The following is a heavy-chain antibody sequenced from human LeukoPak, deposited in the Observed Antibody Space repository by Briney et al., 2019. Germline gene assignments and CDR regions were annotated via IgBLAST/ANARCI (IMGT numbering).Heavy chain of an antibody. D-gene: IGHD2-2*02. CDR3: AREVLDIVVVSAAIPSHGYYMDV. CDR1: GGSISSYY. J-gene: IGHJ6*03. V-gene: IGHV4-4*07. CDR2: IYTSGST. Sequence: SETLSLTCTVSGGSISSYYWSWIRQPAGKGLEWIGRIYTSGSTNYNPSLKSRVTMSVDTSKNQFSLKLSSVTAADTAVYYCAREVLDIVVVSAAIPSHGYYMDVWGKGTTVTVSS.